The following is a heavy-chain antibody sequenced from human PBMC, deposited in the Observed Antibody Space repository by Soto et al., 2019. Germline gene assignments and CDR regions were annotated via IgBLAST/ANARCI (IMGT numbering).Heavy chain of an antibody. CDR1: GFAFSGYG. CDR2: ISEDGSNK. Sequence: GGSLRLSCAASGFAFSGYGMHWVRQAPGKGLEWVAFISEDGSNKYYADSVVGRFTISRDNSKNTLYMQMNSLRAEDTTVYYCAKVQARGSGITGGMDVWGQGPTVSVSS. J-gene: IGHJ6*02. V-gene: IGHV3-30*18. CDR3: AKVQARGSGITGGMDV. D-gene: IGHD3-16*01.